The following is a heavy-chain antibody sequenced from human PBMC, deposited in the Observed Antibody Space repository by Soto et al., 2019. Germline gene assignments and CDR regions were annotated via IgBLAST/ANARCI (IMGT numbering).Heavy chain of an antibody. V-gene: IGHV1-18*01. CDR2: ISADNGNT. CDR3: ARDQVGSSQWLVPRRFGS. CDR1: GYTFTSYG. Sequence: ASVKVSCKASGYTFTSYGLRWVRQAPGQGLEWMGWISADNGNTNYAQKLQGRDTMTTDTSTSTAYIELRSLGSDDTAVYYCARDQVGSSQWLVPRRFGSWGQGTLVTVSS. D-gene: IGHD6-19*01. J-gene: IGHJ4*02.